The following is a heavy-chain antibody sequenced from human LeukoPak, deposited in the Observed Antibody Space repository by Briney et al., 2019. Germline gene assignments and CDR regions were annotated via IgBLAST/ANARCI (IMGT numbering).Heavy chain of an antibody. D-gene: IGHD6-19*01. Sequence: PGGSLRLPCEASGFTFSDYVMHWVRQASGRGLEWVSRVSSDGSITMYADFVKGRFTISRDNAKSTLFLQMNSLRAEDTAVYYCARDLQWLMYDYWGQGSLVTVSS. CDR3: ARDLQWLMYDY. J-gene: IGHJ4*02. CDR2: VSSDGSIT. CDR1: GFTFSDYV. V-gene: IGHV3-74*03.